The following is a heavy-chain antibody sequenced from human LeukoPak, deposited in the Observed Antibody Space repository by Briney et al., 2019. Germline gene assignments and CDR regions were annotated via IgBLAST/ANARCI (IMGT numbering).Heavy chain of an antibody. J-gene: IGHJ4*02. D-gene: IGHD6-13*01. CDR1: GGSISSSSYY. CDR2: IYYSGST. CDR3: ARLAGIAAAGDLRFDY. V-gene: IGHV4-39*01. Sequence: PSETLSLTCTVSGGSISSSSYYWGWIRQPPGKGLEWIGSIYYSGSTYYNPSLKSRVTISVDTSKNQFSPKLSSVTAADTAVYYCARLAGIAAAGDLRFDYWGQGTLVTVSS.